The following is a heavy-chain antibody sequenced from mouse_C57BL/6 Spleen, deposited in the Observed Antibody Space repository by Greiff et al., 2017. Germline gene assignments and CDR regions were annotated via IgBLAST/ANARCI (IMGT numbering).Heavy chain of an antibody. CDR1: GFNIKDDY. D-gene: IGHD1-1*01. Sequence: VQLQQSGAELVRPGASVKLSCTASGFNIKDDYMHWVKQRPEQGLEWIGWIDPENGDTEYASKFQGKATITADTASNTAYLQLSSLTSEDTAVYYCTTDYGSSSFAYWGQGTTLTVSS. CDR3: TTDYGSSSFAY. J-gene: IGHJ2*01. CDR2: IDPENGDT. V-gene: IGHV14-4*01.